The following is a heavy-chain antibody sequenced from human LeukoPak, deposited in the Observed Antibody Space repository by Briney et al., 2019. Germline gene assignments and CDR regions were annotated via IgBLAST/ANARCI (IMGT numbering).Heavy chain of an antibody. CDR3: GRDLGGRSGY. D-gene: IGHD1-26*01. CDR1: GFTVSSNY. Sequence: SGGSLRLSCAASGFTVSSNYMSWVRQAPGKGLEWVAVISYDGSNKYYADSVKGRFSISRDNAKNTLYLQMNSLRAEDTAVYYCGRDLGGRSGYWGQGTLVTVSS. V-gene: IGHV3-30*07. CDR2: ISYDGSNK. J-gene: IGHJ4*02.